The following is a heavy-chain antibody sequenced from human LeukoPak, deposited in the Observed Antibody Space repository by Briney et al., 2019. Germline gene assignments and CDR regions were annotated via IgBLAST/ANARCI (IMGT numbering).Heavy chain of an antibody. CDR2: ISGSGGTT. D-gene: IGHD3-3*01. CDR1: GFTFSSYA. CDR3: AKDHSYYDFWSAYGAGYFDL. Sequence: GGSLRLSCVASGFTFSSYATSWVRQAPGKGLEWVSAISGSGGTTYYADSVKGRFTISRGNSKNTLYLQMNSLRAEDTAVYYCAKDHSYYDFWSAYGAGYFDLWGRGTLVTVSS. J-gene: IGHJ2*01. V-gene: IGHV3-23*01.